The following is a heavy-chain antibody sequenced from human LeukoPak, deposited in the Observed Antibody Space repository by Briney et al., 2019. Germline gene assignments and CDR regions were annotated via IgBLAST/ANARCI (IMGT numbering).Heavy chain of an antibody. V-gene: IGHV3-23*01. D-gene: IGHD3-16*01. CDR2: ISGSGGST. J-gene: IGHJ4*02. Sequence: GGSLRLSCAGSGITFSSYAMSWVRQAPGKGLEWVSVISGSGGSTYYADSVKGRFTISRDNSKNTLYLQMNSLRAEDTAVYYCAKTPQGGLPWYFDSWGQGTLVTVSS. CDR1: GITFSSYA. CDR3: AKTPQGGLPWYFDS.